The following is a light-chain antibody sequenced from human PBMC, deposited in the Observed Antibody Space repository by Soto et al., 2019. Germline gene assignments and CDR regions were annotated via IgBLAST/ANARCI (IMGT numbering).Light chain of an antibody. Sequence: IALTRSAGTLSLSPGDSATLSCRASQSVRNSLAWYKQRPGQAPRLLLYGASTRATGIPVRFSGSGFGTEFTLTISSLQSEDFAVYYCQQYKNWPRFGQGGRPEIK. CDR3: QQYKNWPR. J-gene: IGKJ5*01. CDR2: GAS. CDR1: QSVRNS. V-gene: IGKV3-15*01.